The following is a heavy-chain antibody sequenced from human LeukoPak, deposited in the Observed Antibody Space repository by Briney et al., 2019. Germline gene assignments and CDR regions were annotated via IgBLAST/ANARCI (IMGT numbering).Heavy chain of an antibody. CDR1: GFNFDDYG. CDR2: VNSNGRSA. J-gene: IGHJ4*02. D-gene: IGHD2-2*01. V-gene: IGHV3-20*04. Sequence: GGSLRLSCAASGFNFDDYGMTWVRQIPGRGLEWVAGVNSNGRSAGYAASVRGRFTISRDNAKNSLYLEMGSLRLEDTAFYYCTRGYSTRHFPFDSWGQGTLVTVSS. CDR3: TRGYSTRHFPFDS.